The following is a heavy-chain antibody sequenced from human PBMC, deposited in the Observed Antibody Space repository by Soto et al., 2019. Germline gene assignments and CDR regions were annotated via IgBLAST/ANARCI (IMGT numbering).Heavy chain of an antibody. CDR2: IYWHDEK. V-gene: IGHV2-5*01. CDR1: GFPLSTSGVD. Sequence: SGPTLVHPTQTLTLPCTFSGFPLSTSGVDVGWFRQPPGKALEWRALIYWHDEKRYSPSPKNRLTITNDTSKNHVVLPMTNMDPVHTAKYYGAHRAHPMYYCDSSGYYSWFDPWGQGTLVTVSS. D-gene: IGHD3-22*01. J-gene: IGHJ5*02. CDR3: AHRAHPMYYCDSSGYYSWFDP.